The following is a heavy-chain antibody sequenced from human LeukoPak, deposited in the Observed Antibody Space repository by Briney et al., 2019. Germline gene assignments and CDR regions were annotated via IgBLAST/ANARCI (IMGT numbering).Heavy chain of an antibody. Sequence: QPGASLRLSCAASGFIFSDYAMSWVRQAPGKGLEWISAIGGRHPYTYYADSVKGRFTVSRDDPKNTLYLQMNTLRVEDTAVYYCAKDLGGYSSSSYPTRYYGMDVWGKGTTVTVSS. CDR1: GFIFSDYA. D-gene: IGHD6-13*01. CDR3: AKDLGGYSSSSYPTRYYGMDV. V-gene: IGHV3-23*01. CDR2: IGGRHPYT. J-gene: IGHJ6*04.